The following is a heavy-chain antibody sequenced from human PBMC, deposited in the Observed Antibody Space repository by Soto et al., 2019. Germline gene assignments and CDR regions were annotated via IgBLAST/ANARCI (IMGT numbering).Heavy chain of an antibody. CDR3: ARGLRELPVSWYFDL. V-gene: IGHV3-13*01. CDR2: IGTAGDT. CDR1: GFTFSSHD. Sequence: QPVGSLRLSCAASGFTFSSHDMHWVRQVTGKGLEWVSAIGTAGDTYYPGSVKGRFTISRENAKNSLYLQMNSLRAGDTAVYYCARGLRELPVSWYFDLWGRGTLVTVSS. D-gene: IGHD1-26*01. J-gene: IGHJ2*01.